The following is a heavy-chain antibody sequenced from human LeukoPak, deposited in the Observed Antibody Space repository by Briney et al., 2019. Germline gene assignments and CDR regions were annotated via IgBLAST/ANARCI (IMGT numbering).Heavy chain of an antibody. J-gene: IGHJ5*02. D-gene: IGHD6-13*01. CDR1: GGSVSSRSHY. CDR3: ASLVAAAGYWWIDP. V-gene: IGHV4-61*01. Sequence: PSETLSLTCTVSGGSVSSRSHYWSWIRQPPGKGLEWIGYIYYSGSTNYNPSLKSRVTIAVDTSKTQFSLKLRSVTAADTAVYYCASLVAAAGYWWIDPWGQGTLVTVSS. CDR2: IYYSGST.